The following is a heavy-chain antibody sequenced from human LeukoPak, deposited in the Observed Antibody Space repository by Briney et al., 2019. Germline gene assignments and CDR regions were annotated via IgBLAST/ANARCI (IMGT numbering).Heavy chain of an antibody. Sequence: HPGGSLRLSCAASGFTFSSYAMHWVRQAPGKGLEWVAVISYDGSNKYYADSVKGRFTISRDNSKNTLYLQMNSLRAEDTAVYHCARAPTPYCGGDCLFSGTPIPPDYWGQGTLVTVSS. J-gene: IGHJ4*02. CDR3: ARAPTPYCGGDCLFSGTPIPPDY. CDR2: ISYDGSNK. D-gene: IGHD2-21*02. V-gene: IGHV3-30-3*01. CDR1: GFTFSSYA.